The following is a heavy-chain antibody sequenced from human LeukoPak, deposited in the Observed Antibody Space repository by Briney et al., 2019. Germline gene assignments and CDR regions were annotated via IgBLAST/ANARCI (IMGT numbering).Heavy chain of an antibody. CDR1: GFTFTSSA. Sequence: ASVKVSCKASGFTFTSSAMQWVRQARGQRLEWIGWIVVGSGNTNYAQKFQERVTITRDMSTSTAYMELSSLRSEDTAVYYCAAGYYYDSSGYHDYWGQGTLVTVSS. CDR3: AAGYYYDSSGYHDY. J-gene: IGHJ4*02. D-gene: IGHD3-22*01. CDR2: IVVGSGNT. V-gene: IGHV1-58*02.